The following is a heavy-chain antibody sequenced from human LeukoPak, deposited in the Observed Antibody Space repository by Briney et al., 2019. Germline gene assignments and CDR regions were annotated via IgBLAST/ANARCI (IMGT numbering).Heavy chain of an antibody. CDR3: AAPGYCSGGSCYSSLAFDI. Sequence: SVKVSCKASGGTFSSYAISWVRQAPGQGLEWMGRIIPILGIANYAQKFQGRVTITADKSTSTAYMELSSLRSEDTAVYYCAAPGYCSGGSCYSSLAFDIWGQGTMVTVSS. CDR1: GGTFSSYA. J-gene: IGHJ3*02. CDR2: IIPILGIA. V-gene: IGHV1-69*04. D-gene: IGHD2-15*01.